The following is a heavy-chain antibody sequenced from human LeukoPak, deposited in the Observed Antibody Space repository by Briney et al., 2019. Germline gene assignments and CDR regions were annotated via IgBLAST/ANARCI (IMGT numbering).Heavy chain of an antibody. V-gene: IGHV3-23*01. J-gene: IGHJ4*02. Sequence: GGSLRLSCAVSGFTFSSYAMSWVRQAPGKGLEWVSGLSGTGGTTYSADSVKGRFTISRDNSKNTLYLQMNSLRAEDTAIYYCAKEASSGYYTALYFDFWGQGTLLTVSS. CDR1: GFTFSSYA. D-gene: IGHD3-22*01. CDR2: LSGTGGTT. CDR3: AKEASSGYYTALYFDF.